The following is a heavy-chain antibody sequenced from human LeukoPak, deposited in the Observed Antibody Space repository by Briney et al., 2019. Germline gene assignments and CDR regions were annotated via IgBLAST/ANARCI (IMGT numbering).Heavy chain of an antibody. D-gene: IGHD5-18*01. CDR3: ARQGSGYSPTYYYYMDV. J-gene: IGHJ6*03. CDR2: MNPNSGNT. Sequence: VASVKVSCKASGYTFTSYDINWVRQATGQGLEWMGWMNPNSGNTGYAQKFQGRVTITRNTSISTAYTELSSLRSEDTAMYYCARQGSGYSPTYYYYMDVWGKGTTVTISS. CDR1: GYTFTSYD. V-gene: IGHV1-8*03.